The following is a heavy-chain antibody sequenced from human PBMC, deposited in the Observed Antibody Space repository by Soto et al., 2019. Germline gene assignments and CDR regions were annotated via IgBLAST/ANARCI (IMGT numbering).Heavy chain of an antibody. CDR3: ATGLKDASNRPSFDS. D-gene: IGHD3-16*01. Sequence: SETLSLTCTVTGDSISSRSYYWGWIRQPPGKGLEWIGSIYYSGSTYNNPSLRSRVSMSIDTSKDQFSLKLKSVTAADTALYFCATGLKDASNRPSFDSWGPGTPVTVSS. V-gene: IGHV4-39*01. J-gene: IGHJ4*02. CDR2: IYYSGST. CDR1: GDSISSRSYY.